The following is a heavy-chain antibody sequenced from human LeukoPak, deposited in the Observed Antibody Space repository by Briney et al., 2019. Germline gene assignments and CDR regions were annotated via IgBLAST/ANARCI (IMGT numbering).Heavy chain of an antibody. Sequence: GGSLRLSCAASGFTFITDTLICVRQAPGKGLEWVSAIRVTGGSTFYADSVRGRLTISRDNSKNTLYLQMSSLRAEDTAVYYCARGSSESYRLDYWGQGTLVTVSS. CDR1: GFTFITDT. CDR3: ARGSSESYRLDY. CDR2: IRVTGGST. D-gene: IGHD1-26*01. V-gene: IGHV3-23*01. J-gene: IGHJ4*02.